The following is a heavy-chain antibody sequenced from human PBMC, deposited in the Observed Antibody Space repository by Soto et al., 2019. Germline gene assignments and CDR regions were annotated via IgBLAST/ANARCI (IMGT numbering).Heavy chain of an antibody. Sequence: GGSLRLSCAASGFTFSSYEMNWVRQAPGKGLEWVSYISSSGSTIYYADSVKGRFTISRDNATNSLYLQMNSLRAEDTAVYYCASWRSVVVPAANLWFDPWGQGTLVTVSS. J-gene: IGHJ5*02. V-gene: IGHV3-48*03. CDR3: ASWRSVVVPAANLWFDP. CDR1: GFTFSSYE. CDR2: ISSSGSTI. D-gene: IGHD2-2*01.